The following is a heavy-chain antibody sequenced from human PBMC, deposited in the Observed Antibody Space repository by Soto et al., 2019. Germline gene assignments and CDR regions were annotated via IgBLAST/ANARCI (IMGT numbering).Heavy chain of an antibody. J-gene: IGHJ1*01. D-gene: IGHD2-8*01. CDR3: AIQDCTNDVCLEAAVTVGGALES. CDR2: ISSDGTTT. CDR1: GFTFRKFW. V-gene: IGHV3-74*01. Sequence: EVQLVQSGGGLAQPGKSLRLSCAASGFTFRKFWMHWVRQVPGKGPVWVSYISSDGTTTDYADSVKGRFTISRDNAKDTLYLQIDSLRAEETAVYYCAIQDCTNDVCLEAAVTVGGALESWGQGTLVTVSS.